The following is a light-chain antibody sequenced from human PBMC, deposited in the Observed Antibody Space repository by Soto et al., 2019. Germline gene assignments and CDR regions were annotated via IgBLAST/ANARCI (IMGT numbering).Light chain of an antibody. CDR2: GAS. Sequence: EIVLTQSPGTLSLSPGERATLSCRASQSVSSNYLAWYQQKPGQAPRLLIYGASSRATGIPDRFSGSGSGTDLTLTINRLQPEDFAVYYGQQDGSPPDTFGPGNTPEIK. J-gene: IGKJ2*01. V-gene: IGKV3-20*01. CDR3: QQDGSPPDT. CDR1: QSVSSNY.